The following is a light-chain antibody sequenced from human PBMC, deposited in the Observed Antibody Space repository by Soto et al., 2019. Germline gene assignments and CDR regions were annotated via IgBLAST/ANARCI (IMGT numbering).Light chain of an antibody. J-gene: IGKJ4*01. V-gene: IGKV3-20*01. CDR1: QSVSSNY. CDR2: GAS. CDR3: QQYGRSSLT. Sequence: EIVLTQSPGNLSLSPGERATLSCRASQSVSSNYLAWYQQKPGQAPRLLIYGASNKATGIPDRFSGSGSGTDFTLTISRLEPADFAVYYCQQYGRSSLTFGGGTKVDIK.